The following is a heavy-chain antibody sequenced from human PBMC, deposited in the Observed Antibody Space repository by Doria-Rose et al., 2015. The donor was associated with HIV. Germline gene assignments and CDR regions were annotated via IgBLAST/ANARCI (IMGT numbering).Heavy chain of an antibody. Sequence: QVQLVQSGPVPVKPTETLTLTCTVSGVSLSSPGMGVSWIRQPPGKALEWLANIFSDDERYYKTSLKSRLTIARGTSKSQLVLTMTDMDPVDTATYYCARIKSSRWYHKYYFDFWGQGTLVIVSA. V-gene: IGHV2-26*01. CDR3: ARIKSSRWYHKYYFDF. D-gene: IGHD6-13*01. CDR2: IFSDDER. CDR1: GVSLSSPGMG. J-gene: IGHJ4*02.